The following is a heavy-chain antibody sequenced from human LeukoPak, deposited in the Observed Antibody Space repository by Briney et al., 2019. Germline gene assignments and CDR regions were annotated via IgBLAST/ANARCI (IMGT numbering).Heavy chain of an antibody. CDR1: XXXXXXFA. CDR2: ISYGGDYT. D-gene: IGHD2-15*01. Sequence: PGGSLRLXXAAXXXXXXXFAMSXXXXXPXXXLEWVSGISYGGDYTYXXXXVKGRFTISRDNSXNTLSLQMNSLRAEDTAIYXCXXDXATVGGPDXGEWGXGTLVTVSS. J-gene: IGHJ4*01. V-gene: IGHV3-23*01. CDR3: XXDXATVGGPDXGE.